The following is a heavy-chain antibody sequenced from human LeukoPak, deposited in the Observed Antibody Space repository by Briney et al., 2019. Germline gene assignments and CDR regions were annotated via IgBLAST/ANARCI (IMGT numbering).Heavy chain of an antibody. CDR1: GGSFSGYY. CDR3: ASPYPYTNWFDP. CDR2: INHSGST. Sequence: NSSETLSLTCAVYGGSFSGYYWSWIRQPPGKGLEWIGEINHSGSTNYNPSLKSRVTISVDTSKSQFSLKLSSVTAADTAVYYCASPYPYTNWFDPWGQGTLVTVSS. V-gene: IGHV4-34*01. J-gene: IGHJ5*02. D-gene: IGHD2-15*01.